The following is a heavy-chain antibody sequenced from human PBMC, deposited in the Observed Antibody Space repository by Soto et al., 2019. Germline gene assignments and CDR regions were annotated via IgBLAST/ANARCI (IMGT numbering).Heavy chain of an antibody. CDR2: IRGYNGDT. V-gene: IGHV1-18*01. D-gene: IGHD5-18*01. CDR3: ARVVDTAMASFDY. Sequence: QVHLVQSGAEVKKPGASVKVSCKASGYTFTSYAISWVRQAPGQGLEWMGWIRGYNGDTKYAQKLQGRVTMTTDTSTGTAYMELRSLRSGDTAVYYCARVVDTAMASFDYWGQGTLVTVSS. J-gene: IGHJ4*02. CDR1: GYTFTSYA.